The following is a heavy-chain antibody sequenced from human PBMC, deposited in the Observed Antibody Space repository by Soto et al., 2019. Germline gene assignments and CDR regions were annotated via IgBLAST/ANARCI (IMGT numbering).Heavy chain of an antibody. Sequence: TLSLTCTVSGDSISSGSYYWSWIRQHPGKGLEWIGYIYYSGSTYYNPSLKSRVTISVDTSKNQFSLKLSSVTAADTAVYYCARDHGSSTSKKGHWFDRWGQGTLVTVSS. CDR3: ARDHGSSTSKKGHWFDR. CDR1: GDSISSGSYY. V-gene: IGHV4-31*03. CDR2: IYYSGST. J-gene: IGHJ5*02. D-gene: IGHD2-2*01.